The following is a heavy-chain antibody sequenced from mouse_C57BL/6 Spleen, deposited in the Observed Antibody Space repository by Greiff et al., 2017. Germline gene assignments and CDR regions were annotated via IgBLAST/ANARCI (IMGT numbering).Heavy chain of an antibody. V-gene: IGHV5-17*01. CDR3: ARRGITTVVDYFDY. J-gene: IGHJ2*01. D-gene: IGHD1-1*01. CDR2: ISSGSSTS. CDR1: GFTFSDSG. Sequence: EVHLVESGGGLVKPGGSLKLSCAASGFTFSDSGMHWVRQAPEKGLEWVAYISSGSSTSYYADTVKGRFTISRDNAKNTLFLQMTSLRSEDTAMYYCARRGITTVVDYFDYWGQGTTLTVSS.